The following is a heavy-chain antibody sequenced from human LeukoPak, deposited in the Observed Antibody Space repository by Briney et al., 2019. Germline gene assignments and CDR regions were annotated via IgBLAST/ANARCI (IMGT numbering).Heavy chain of an antibody. CDR1: GYTLTELS. Sequence: EASVTVSCKVSGYTLTELSMHWVRQAPGKGLEGMGGFYPEDGETIYAQTLQGRVTITEETATDTAYMELSSLRSEDTAVYYCATRYYDSSGYFFASYYFDYWGQGTLVTVSS. CDR2: FYPEDGET. D-gene: IGHD3-22*01. J-gene: IGHJ4*02. V-gene: IGHV1-24*01. CDR3: ATRYYDSSGYFFASYYFDY.